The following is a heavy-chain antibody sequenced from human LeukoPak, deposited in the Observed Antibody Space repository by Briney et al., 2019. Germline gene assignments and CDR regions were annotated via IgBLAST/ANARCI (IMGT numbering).Heavy chain of an antibody. V-gene: IGHV4-39*02. J-gene: IGHJ5*02. CDR1: GGSISSSPYY. CDR3: TRMPTGYPNWFDP. Sequence: SSETLSLTCTVSGGSISSSPYYWNWIRQPPGKGLEWIGSISYSGTTSYNPSLNSRVTISVDTSKNHFSLRLTSVTAADTAIYYCTRMPTGYPNWFDPWGQGAPVTVSS. CDR2: ISYSGTT. D-gene: IGHD3-9*01.